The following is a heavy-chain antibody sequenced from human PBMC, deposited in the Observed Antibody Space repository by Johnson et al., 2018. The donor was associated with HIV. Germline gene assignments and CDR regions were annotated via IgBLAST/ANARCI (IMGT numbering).Heavy chain of an antibody. CDR2: INWNGGST. Sequence: VQLVESGGGVVQPGRSLRLSCAASGFTFSSYWMSWVRQAPGKGLEWVSGINWNGGSTGYADSVKGRFTISRDNSKNTLYLQMNSLRAEDTAVYYCARTSSRAFDIWGQGTMVTVSS. V-gene: IGHV3-20*04. D-gene: IGHD2-2*01. CDR3: ARTSSRAFDI. J-gene: IGHJ3*02. CDR1: GFTFSSYW.